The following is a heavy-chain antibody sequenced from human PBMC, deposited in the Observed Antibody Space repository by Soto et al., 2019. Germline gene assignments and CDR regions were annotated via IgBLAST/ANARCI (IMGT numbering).Heavy chain of an antibody. CDR3: ARGPEAAGIDY. V-gene: IGHV4-30-4*01. D-gene: IGHD6-13*01. Sequence: PSETLSLTCTVSGGSISSGDYYWSWIRQPPGKGLEWIGYIYYSGSTYYNPSLKSRVTISVDTSKNQFSLKLSSVTAADTAVYYCARGPEAAGIDYWGQGTLVTVSS. CDR2: IYYSGST. CDR1: GGSISSGDYY. J-gene: IGHJ4*02.